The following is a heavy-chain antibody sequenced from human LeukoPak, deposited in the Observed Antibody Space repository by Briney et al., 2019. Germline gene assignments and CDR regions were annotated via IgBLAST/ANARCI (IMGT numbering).Heavy chain of an antibody. V-gene: IGHV3-11*04. CDR2: ISSSGSTI. J-gene: IGHJ4*02. CDR3: AREDDWNYEDY. D-gene: IGHD1-7*01. Sequence: GGSLRLSCAASGFTSSDYYMSWIRQAPGKGLEWVSYISSSGSTIYYADSVKGRFTISRDNAKNSLYLQMNSLRAEDAAIYYCAREDDWNYEDYWGQGTLVTVSS. CDR1: GFTSSDYY.